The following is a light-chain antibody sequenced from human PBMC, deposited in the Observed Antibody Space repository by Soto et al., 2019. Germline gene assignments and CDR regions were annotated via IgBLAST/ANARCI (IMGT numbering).Light chain of an antibody. V-gene: IGKV1-5*03. J-gene: IGKJ1*01. CDR3: QQYISYPWT. CDR2: KAS. CDR1: QSISSW. Sequence: DIQMTQSPSTLSASVGDRVTIACRASQSISSWLAWYQQKPGKAPQLLIYKASGLESGVPSRFSGSGSGTEFTLTISSLQPDDFATYYCQQYISYPWTFGQGTKVEIK.